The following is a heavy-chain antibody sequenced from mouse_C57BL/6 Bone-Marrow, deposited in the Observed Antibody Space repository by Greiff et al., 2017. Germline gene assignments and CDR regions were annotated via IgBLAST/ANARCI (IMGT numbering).Heavy chain of an antibody. V-gene: IGHV1-85*01. J-gene: IGHJ1*03. CDR3: ARDYGSSYWYFDV. Sequence: VQLQQSGPELVKPGASVKLSCKASGYTFTSYDINWVKQRPGQGLEWIGRIYPRDGSTKYNEKFKGKATLTVDTSSSTAYMGLHSLTSEDSAVYFCARDYGSSYWYFDVWGTGTTVTVSS. D-gene: IGHD1-1*01. CDR2: IYPRDGST. CDR1: GYTFTSYD.